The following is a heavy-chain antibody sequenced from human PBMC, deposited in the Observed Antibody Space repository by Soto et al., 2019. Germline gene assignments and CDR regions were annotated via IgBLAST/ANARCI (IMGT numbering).Heavy chain of an antibody. CDR3: AGQGVLEWLRFNWFDP. CDR1: GGSISSSSYY. J-gene: IGHJ5*02. V-gene: IGHV4-39*01. CDR2: IYYSGST. Sequence: SETLSLTCTVSGGSISSSSYYWGWIRQPPGKGLEWIGSIYYSGSTYYNPSLKSRVTISVDTSKNQFSLKLSSVTAADTAVYYCAGQGVLEWLRFNWFDPWGQGTLVTVSS. D-gene: IGHD5-12*01.